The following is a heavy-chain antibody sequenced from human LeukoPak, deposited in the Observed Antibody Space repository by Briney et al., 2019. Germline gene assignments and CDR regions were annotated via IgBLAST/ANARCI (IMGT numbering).Heavy chain of an antibody. Sequence: PGGSLRLSCAAAGFIFRNYWMGWGRQAAGKGLECVANLHEDGTGHYYMVSVKGRFPISRDNAKNSLYLQMYILRAEDTAVFYCLSGPGHWGQGTPVTVSS. J-gene: IGHJ4*02. CDR1: GFIFRNYW. CDR2: LHEDGTGH. CDR3: LSGPGH. V-gene: IGHV3-7*01.